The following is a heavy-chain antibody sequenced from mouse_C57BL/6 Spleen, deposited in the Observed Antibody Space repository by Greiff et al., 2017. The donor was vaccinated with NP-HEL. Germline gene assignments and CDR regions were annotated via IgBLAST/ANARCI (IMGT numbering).Heavy chain of an antibody. CDR3: ARDSNWFAY. V-gene: IGHV1-52*01. D-gene: IGHD2-5*01. CDR2: IDPPDSET. J-gene: IGHJ3*01. Sequence: QVQLQQPGAELVRPGSSVKLSCKASGYTFTSYWMQWVKQRPIQGLEWIGNIDPPDSETHYNQKFKDKATLTVDKSSSTAYMQLSSLTSEDSAVYYCARDSNWFAYWGQGTLVTVSA. CDR1: GYTFTSYW.